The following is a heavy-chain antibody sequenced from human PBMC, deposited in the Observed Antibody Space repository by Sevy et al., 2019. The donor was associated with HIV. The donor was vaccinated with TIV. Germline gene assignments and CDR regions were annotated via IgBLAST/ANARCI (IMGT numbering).Heavy chain of an antibody. V-gene: IGHV3-72*01. CDR2: TRNIADGYTT. D-gene: IGHD6-13*01. CDR3: STHAGIAAAGRVFDY. CDR1: GFTFSDHY. J-gene: IGHJ4*02. Sequence: GGSLRLSCAASGFTFSDHYMEWVRQAPGKGLEWVGRTRNIADGYTTEYAAFVKGRFTISRDDSENSLYLQMNSLKTEDTAVYYCSTHAGIAAAGRVFDYWGQGALVTVSS.